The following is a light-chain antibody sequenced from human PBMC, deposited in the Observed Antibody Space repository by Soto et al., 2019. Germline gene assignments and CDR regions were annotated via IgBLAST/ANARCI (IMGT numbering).Light chain of an antibody. CDR1: QSVSSNY. J-gene: IGKJ5*01. CDR2: DVS. V-gene: IGKV3-20*01. CDR3: QHYGSSHSNT. Sequence: IVLTQSPGTLSLSPWERATLSCRASQSVSSNYLAWYQHKPGQAPRLLIYDVSSRATGTPDRFSGSGSGTDFTLTVSRLEPEDFAVYYCQHYGSSHSNTFGQGTRLEIK.